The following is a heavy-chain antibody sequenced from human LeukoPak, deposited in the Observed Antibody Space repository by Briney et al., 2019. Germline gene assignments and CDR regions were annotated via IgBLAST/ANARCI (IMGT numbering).Heavy chain of an antibody. CDR1: EFIVSRNY. J-gene: IGHJ4*02. Sequence: PAGSLRLSCAASEFIVSRNYMNWVRQAPGKGLEWVSVIYRSGTTYYTDSVKGRFTISRDNSKNTLYLLMNSLRADDTAVYYCARGEDYFDYWGQGTLFTSYS. CDR2: IYRSGTT. D-gene: IGHD1-26*01. CDR3: ARGEDYFDY. V-gene: IGHV3-53*01.